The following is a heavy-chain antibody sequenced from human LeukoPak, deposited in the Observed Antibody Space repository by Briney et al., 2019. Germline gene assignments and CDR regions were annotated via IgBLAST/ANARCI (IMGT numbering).Heavy chain of an antibody. V-gene: IGHV3-30*04. Sequence: GGSLRLSCAASGFTFSSYAMHWVRQAPGKGLEWVAVISYDGSNKYYADSVKGRFTISRDNSKNTLYLQMNSLRAEDTAVYYCARVQGYYGSGSHFDYWGQGTLVTVSS. D-gene: IGHD3-10*01. CDR2: ISYDGSNK. CDR3: ARVQGYYGSGSHFDY. J-gene: IGHJ4*02. CDR1: GFTFSSYA.